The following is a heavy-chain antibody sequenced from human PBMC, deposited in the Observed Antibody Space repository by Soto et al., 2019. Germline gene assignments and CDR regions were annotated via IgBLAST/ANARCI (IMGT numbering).Heavy chain of an antibody. CDR3: ARDLGEYYYDSSGSKTRWFDP. J-gene: IGHJ5*02. CDR1: GGSISSYY. D-gene: IGHD3-22*01. CDR2: IYYSGST. Sequence: PSETLSLTCTVSGGSISSYYWSWIRQPPGKGLEWIGYIYYSGSTNYNPSLKSRVTISVDTSKNQFSLKLSSVTAADTAVYYCARDLGEYYYDSSGSKTRWFDPWGQGTLVTVSS. V-gene: IGHV4-59*01.